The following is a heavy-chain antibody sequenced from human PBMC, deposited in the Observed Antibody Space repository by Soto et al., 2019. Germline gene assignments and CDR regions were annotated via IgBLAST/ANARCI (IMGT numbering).Heavy chain of an antibody. V-gene: IGHV3-30*03. CDR1: GFTFSNYG. J-gene: IGHJ4*02. CDR3: ATDGPGKQSLVGYYFDY. Sequence: GGSLRLSYAASGFTFSNYGMHWVRQAPGKGLEWVAVVSSDGSKKYYVDSVKGRFTISRDNSKNTLFLQMDSLTGEDTAVYYCATDGPGKQSLVGYYFDYWGQGTSVTVSS. CDR2: VSSDGSKK. D-gene: IGHD6-19*01.